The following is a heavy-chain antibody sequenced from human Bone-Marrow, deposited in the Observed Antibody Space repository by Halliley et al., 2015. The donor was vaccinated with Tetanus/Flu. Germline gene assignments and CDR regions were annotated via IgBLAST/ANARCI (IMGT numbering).Heavy chain of an antibody. Sequence: TLSLTCTVSGASISSYYWAWIRQPPGKGLEWIASMYYDRSTTYNPSLKGRVTMSVDTSKDHVFLTLSSVTAADTAVYFCAGGNSPVRPAASLGLWDQGTLVSVSS. D-gene: IGHD2-2*01. CDR1: GASISSYY. V-gene: IGHV4-59*01. CDR2: MYYDRST. J-gene: IGHJ3*01. CDR3: AGGNSPVRPAASLGL.